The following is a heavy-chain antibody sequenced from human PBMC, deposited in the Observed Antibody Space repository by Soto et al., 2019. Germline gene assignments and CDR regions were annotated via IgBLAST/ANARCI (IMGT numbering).Heavy chain of an antibody. Sequence: SQTPSLTSTFSGISLSSIGDYLGWIRPPPGKGLEWIGSIYYSGSTYYNPSLKSRVTISVDTSKNQFSLKLSSVTAADTAVYHCARESSGYQNWFDLWVQGTLVTGSS. J-gene: IGHJ5*02. CDR2: IYYSGST. V-gene: IGHV4-39*02. CDR3: ARESSGYQNWFDL. CDR1: GISLSSIGDY. D-gene: IGHD3-22*01.